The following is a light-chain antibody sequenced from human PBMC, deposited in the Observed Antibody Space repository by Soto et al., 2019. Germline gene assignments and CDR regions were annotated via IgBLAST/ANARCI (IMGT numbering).Light chain of an antibody. CDR3: QPTYMVPYT. V-gene: IGKV1-39*01. CDR1: QSVSTY. J-gene: IGKJ2*01. Sequence: DIHSTQTPSSLSASVGDRVTITCRASQSVSTYLNWYFQKSGGAPKLLIHGVSKLENGTPSRFSGSGLATDFTLTINTLQPEDFAVYFCQPTYMVPYTFGQGTK. CDR2: GVS.